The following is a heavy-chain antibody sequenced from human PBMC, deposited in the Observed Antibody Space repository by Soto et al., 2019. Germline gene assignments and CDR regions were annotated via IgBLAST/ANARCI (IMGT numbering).Heavy chain of an antibody. CDR3: ARGVYDSSGYHDAFDI. CDR1: GFTVSSNY. V-gene: IGHV3-66*01. CDR2: IYSGGST. Sequence: GGSLRLSCAASGFTVSSNYMSWVRRTPGKGLEWVSVIYSGGSTYYADSVKGRFTISRDNSKNTLYLQMNSLRAEDTAVYYCARGVYDSSGYHDAFDIWGQGTMVTVSS. D-gene: IGHD3-22*01. J-gene: IGHJ3*02.